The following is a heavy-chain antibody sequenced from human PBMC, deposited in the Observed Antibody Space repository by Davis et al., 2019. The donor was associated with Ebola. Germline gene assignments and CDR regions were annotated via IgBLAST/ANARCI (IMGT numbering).Heavy chain of an antibody. CDR2: IIPIFGTA. CDR1: GGTFSSYA. Sequence: SVKVSCKASGGTFSSYAISWVRQAPGQGLEWMGGIIPIFGTANYAQKFQGRVTITADESTSTAYMELSSLRSEDTAVYYCARGSGPIIAAAGEGPIYYYGMDVWGQGTTVTVSS. J-gene: IGHJ6*02. V-gene: IGHV1-69*13. CDR3: ARGSGPIIAAAGEGPIYYYGMDV. D-gene: IGHD6-13*01.